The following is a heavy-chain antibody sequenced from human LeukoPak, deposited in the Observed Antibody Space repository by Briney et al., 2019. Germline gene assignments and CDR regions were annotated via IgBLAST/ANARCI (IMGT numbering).Heavy chain of an antibody. CDR3: ARVLTVRGCSIYYYYGMDV. CDR2: MNPNSGNT. V-gene: IGHV1-8*01. J-gene: IGHJ6*02. CDR1: GYTFTSYD. D-gene: IGHD3-10*01. Sequence: GASVKVSCKASGYTFTSYDINWVRQATGQGLEWMGWMNPNSGNTGYAQKFQGRVTMTRNTSISTAYMELSSLRSEDTAVYYCARVLTVRGCSIYYYYGMDVWGQGTTVTVSS.